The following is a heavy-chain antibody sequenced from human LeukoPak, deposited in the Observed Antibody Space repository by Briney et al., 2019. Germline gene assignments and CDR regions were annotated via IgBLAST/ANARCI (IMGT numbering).Heavy chain of an antibody. J-gene: IGHJ4*02. V-gene: IGHV3-48*04. Sequence: PGGSLRLSCAASGFSFSGYSMNWVRQAPGKGLEWLSYITPSSDTIYYADSVKGRFTISRDNAKNSVYLQMNSLRAEDTAVYYCARVGVHLGYWGQGTLVTVSS. CDR3: ARVGVHLGY. CDR1: GFSFSGYS. CDR2: ITPSSDTI. D-gene: IGHD1-26*01.